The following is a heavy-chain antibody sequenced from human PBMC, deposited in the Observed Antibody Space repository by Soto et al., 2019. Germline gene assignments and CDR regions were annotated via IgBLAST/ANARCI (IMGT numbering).Heavy chain of an antibody. CDR1: GGSISSSNW. CDR3: ARVRRIAVAGSDGNWFDP. Sequence: SETLSLTCAVSGGSISSSNWWSWVRQPPGKGLEWIGEIYHSGSTNYNPSLKSRVTISVDKSKNQFSLKLSSVTAADTAVYYCARVRRIAVAGSDGNWFDPWGQGTLVTVSS. V-gene: IGHV4-4*02. D-gene: IGHD6-19*01. CDR2: IYHSGST. J-gene: IGHJ5*02.